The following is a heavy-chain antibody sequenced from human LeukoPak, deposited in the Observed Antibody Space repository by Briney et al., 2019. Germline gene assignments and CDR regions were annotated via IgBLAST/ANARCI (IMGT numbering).Heavy chain of an antibody. V-gene: IGHV4-30-4*01. J-gene: IGHJ4*02. D-gene: IGHD3-3*01. CDR1: GGSISSGDYY. CDR2: IYYSGST. CDR3: ARGERFLDRFFDN. Sequence: PSETLSLTCTVSGGSISSGDYYWSWIRQPPGKGLEWIGYIYYSGSTYYNPSLKSRVTISVDTSKNQFSLKLSSVTAADTAVYYCARGERFLDRFFDNWGQGTLVTVSS.